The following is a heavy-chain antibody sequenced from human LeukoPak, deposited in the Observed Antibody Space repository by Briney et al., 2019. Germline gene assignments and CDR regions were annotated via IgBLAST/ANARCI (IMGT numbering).Heavy chain of an antibody. CDR1: GFTVSSNY. D-gene: IGHD5-24*01. CDR2: IYSGGRP. J-gene: IGHJ4*02. Sequence: HTGGSLRLSCAASGFTVSSNYMSWVRQAPGKGLEWVSAIYSGGRPYYADSVKGRFTISRDNSENTLYLQMNRLRAEDTAVYYCARARLLLRDGYDCWGQGTLVTVSS. V-gene: IGHV3-66*01. CDR3: ARARLLLRDGYDC.